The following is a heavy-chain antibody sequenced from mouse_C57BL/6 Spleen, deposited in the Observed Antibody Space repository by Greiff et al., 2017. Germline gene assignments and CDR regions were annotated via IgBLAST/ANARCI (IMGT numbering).Heavy chain of an antibody. J-gene: IGHJ1*03. CDR3: AREASHWYFDV. CDR1: GYAFSSSW. D-gene: IGHD6-2*01. Sequence: QVQLKESGPELVKPGASVKISCKASGYAFSSSWMNWVKQRPGKGLEWIGRIYPGDGDTNYNGKFKGKATLTADKSSSTAYMQLSSLTSEDSAVYFCAREASHWYFDVWGKGTTVTVSS. V-gene: IGHV1-82*01. CDR2: IYPGDGDT.